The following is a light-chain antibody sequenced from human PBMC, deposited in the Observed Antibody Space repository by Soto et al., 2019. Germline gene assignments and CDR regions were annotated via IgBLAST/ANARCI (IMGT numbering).Light chain of an antibody. J-gene: IGKJ4*01. CDR1: HSVSSY. CDR2: DTS. Sequence: EIALTQSPATLSLSPGERAALSCRASHSVSSYLAWYQQKPGRAPRLLIYDTSKRATGIQGRFSGSGYGTDFTLTISSLEPEDFAVYYCQQRDNLPWPFGGGTKVEIK. V-gene: IGKV3-11*01. CDR3: QQRDNLPWP.